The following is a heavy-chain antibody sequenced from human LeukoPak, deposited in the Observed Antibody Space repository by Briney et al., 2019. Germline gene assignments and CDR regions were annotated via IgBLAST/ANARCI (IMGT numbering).Heavy chain of an antibody. V-gene: IGHV4-59*08. CDR1: GGSISSYY. D-gene: IGHD1-26*01. Sequence: SETLSLTCTVSGGSISSYYWSWIRQPPGKGLEWIGYIYYSGSTYDNPSLKSRVTISVDTSKNQFSLKLSSVTAADTAVYYCVKSGSSGYYYYYMDVWGKGTTVTASS. CDR2: IYYSGST. CDR3: VKSGSSGYYYYYMDV. J-gene: IGHJ6*03.